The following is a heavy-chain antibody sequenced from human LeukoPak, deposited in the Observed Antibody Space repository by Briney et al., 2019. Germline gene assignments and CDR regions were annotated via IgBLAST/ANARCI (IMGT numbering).Heavy chain of an antibody. V-gene: IGHV1-18*01. D-gene: IGHD1-14*01. CDR3: ARVKLSVTTGGFFDY. J-gene: IGHJ4*02. Sequence: ASVKVSCKASGYTFTSYGISWVRQAPGQGLEWMGWISAYNGNTNYAQKLQGRVTMTTDTSTSTAYMELRSLRSDDTAVYYCARVKLSVTTGGFFDYWGQGTLVTVSS. CDR1: GYTFTSYG. CDR2: ISAYNGNT.